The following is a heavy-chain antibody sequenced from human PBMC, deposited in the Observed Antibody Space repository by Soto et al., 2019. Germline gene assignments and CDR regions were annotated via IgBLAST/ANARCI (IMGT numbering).Heavy chain of an antibody. Sequence: GGSLRLSCEASGFTFSRVSMNWVRQVPGKGLEWVASISSASSETWYADSVKGRFIISRDNAQNSLFLQMNTLRPEDSAIYYCARDSYAPHVWGQGTTVTVSS. CDR1: GFTFSRVS. J-gene: IGHJ6*02. CDR2: ISSASSET. V-gene: IGHV3-21*01. D-gene: IGHD4-17*01. CDR3: ARDSYAPHV.